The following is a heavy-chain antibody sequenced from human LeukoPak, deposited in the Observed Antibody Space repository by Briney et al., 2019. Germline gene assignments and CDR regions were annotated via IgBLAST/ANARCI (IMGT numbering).Heavy chain of an antibody. J-gene: IGHJ4*02. Sequence: PSETLSLTCAVYGGSFSGYYWSWIRQPPGKGLEWIGEINHSGSTNYNPSLKSRVTISVDTSKNQFSLKLSSVTAADTAVYYCARGGGTRDVVVPAAIGGIPKYYFDYWGQGTLVTVSS. V-gene: IGHV4-34*01. D-gene: IGHD2-2*01. CDR1: GGSFSGYY. CDR3: ARGGGTRDVVVPAAIGGIPKYYFDY. CDR2: INHSGST.